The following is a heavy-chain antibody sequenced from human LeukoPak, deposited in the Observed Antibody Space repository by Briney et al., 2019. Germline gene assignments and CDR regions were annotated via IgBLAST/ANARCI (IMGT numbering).Heavy chain of an antibody. Sequence: GGGLRLSCAASGFTFRSDCMNCVRQAPGRGVEWVATIKEEGGEKYYLDSGKGRFTISRDNGKNSLYVQMNSLRGEDTGVYLCVRGSPTSDVLSGYYDGYFDSWGQGTLVTVSS. D-gene: IGHD3-3*01. CDR3: VRGSPTSDVLSGYYDGYFDS. V-gene: IGHV3-7*01. CDR1: GFTFRSDC. J-gene: IGHJ4*02. CDR2: IKEEGGEK.